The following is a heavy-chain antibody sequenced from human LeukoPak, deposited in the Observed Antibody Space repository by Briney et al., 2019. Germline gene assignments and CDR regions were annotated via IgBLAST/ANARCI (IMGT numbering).Heavy chain of an antibody. D-gene: IGHD3-10*01. CDR2: IYTSGST. V-gene: IGHV4-4*07. CDR1: GGSISSYY. J-gene: IGHJ6*02. CDR3: ARDRAIYTMVRGVMSVGNYYYGMDV. Sequence: PSETLSLTCTVSGGSISSYYWSWIRQPAGKGLEWIGRIYTSGSTNYNPSLKSRVTMSVDTSKNQFSLKLSSVTAADTAVYYCARDRAIYTMVRGVMSVGNYYYGMDVWGQGTTVTVSS.